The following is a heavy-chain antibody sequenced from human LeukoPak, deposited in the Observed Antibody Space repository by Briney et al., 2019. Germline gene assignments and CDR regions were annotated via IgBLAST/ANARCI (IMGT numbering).Heavy chain of an antibody. CDR3: ARDRRSITIFGVVTLPDY. Sequence: GGSLRLSCAASGFTFSSYWMSWVRQAPGKGLEWVANIKQDGSEKYYVDSVKGRFTISRDNAKNSLYLQMNSLRAEDTAVYYCARDRRSITIFGVVTLPDYWGQGTLVTVSS. CDR2: IKQDGSEK. V-gene: IGHV3-7*01. CDR1: GFTFSSYW. J-gene: IGHJ4*02. D-gene: IGHD3-3*01.